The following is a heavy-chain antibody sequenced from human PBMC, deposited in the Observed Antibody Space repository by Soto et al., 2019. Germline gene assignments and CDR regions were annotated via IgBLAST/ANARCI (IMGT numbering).Heavy chain of an antibody. CDR3: TRHRGYSSGYWGQDF. J-gene: IGHJ4*02. D-gene: IGHD5-12*01. CDR1: GGAFGSYA. Sequence: ASVKVSCKASGGAFGSYAINWVRQAPGQGLEWMGGIIPMFDTTNYAQRFQGRVTVTADESTSTVYLELTRLRSEDTAMYYCTRHRGYSSGYWGQDFWGQGTLVTVSS. CDR2: IIPMFDTT. V-gene: IGHV1-69*13.